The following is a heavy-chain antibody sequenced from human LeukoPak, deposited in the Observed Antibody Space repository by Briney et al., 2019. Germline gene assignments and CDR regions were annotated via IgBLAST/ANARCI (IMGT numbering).Heavy chain of an antibody. CDR2: IVPVIGVA. CDR1: GDTLITHY. J-gene: IGHJ4*02. V-gene: IGHV1-69*02. CDR3: ARHSSRGHYYDFDF. Sequence: ASVKVSCKAPGDTLITHYISWVRQAPGQGLEWVGRIVPVIGVATYAQSLQGRVIITADRSTNTAYMELSSLRFEDSAVYFCARHSSRGHYYDFDFWGQGTLVTVSS. D-gene: IGHD3-22*01.